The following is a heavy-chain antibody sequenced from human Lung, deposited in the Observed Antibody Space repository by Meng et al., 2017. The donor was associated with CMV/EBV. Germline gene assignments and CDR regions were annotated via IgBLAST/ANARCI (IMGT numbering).Heavy chain of an antibody. J-gene: IGHJ6*02. CDR2: ISGRGDRT. D-gene: IGHD5-12*01. CDR1: GFSLTAHD. Sequence: GESXKISCTAPGFSLTAHDMSWVRQAPGKGLEWVSTISGRGDRTYMADSVKGRFTVSRDTSKSTVDVEMNGLRVEDTGVYYCAKDQGPAVPATKVGYFYYSFDVXGQGXTVTVSS. CDR3: AKDQGPAVPATKVGYFYYSFDV. V-gene: IGHV3-23*01.